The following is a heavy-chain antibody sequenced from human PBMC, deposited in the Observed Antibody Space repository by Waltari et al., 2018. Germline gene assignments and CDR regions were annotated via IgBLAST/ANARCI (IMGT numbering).Heavy chain of an antibody. CDR3: ARASSIVGARGVDY. CDR2: IYHSGST. V-gene: IGHV4-38-2*02. Sequence: QVQQQESGPGLVKPSENLSLTCPASGYSISRGYSLGWSRQPPGKGLEWIGSIYHSGSTYYNPSLKSRVTISVDTSKNQVSLKLSSVTAADTAVYYCARASSIVGARGVDYWGQGTLVTVSS. D-gene: IGHD1-26*01. CDR1: GYSISRGYS. J-gene: IGHJ4*02.